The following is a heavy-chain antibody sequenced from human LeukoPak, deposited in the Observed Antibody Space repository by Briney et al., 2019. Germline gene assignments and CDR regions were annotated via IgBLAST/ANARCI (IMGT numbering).Heavy chain of an antibody. V-gene: IGHV4-4*07. CDR2: IYTSGST. CDR1: GGSISSYY. Sequence: SETLSLTCTVSGGSISSYYWSWIRQPAGKGLEWIGRIYTSGSTNYNPSLKSRVTMSVDTSKNQFSLKLSSVTAADTAVYYCARLVGATGHYYYYYMDGWGKGTTVTISS. D-gene: IGHD1-26*01. CDR3: ARLVGATGHYYYYYMDG. J-gene: IGHJ6*03.